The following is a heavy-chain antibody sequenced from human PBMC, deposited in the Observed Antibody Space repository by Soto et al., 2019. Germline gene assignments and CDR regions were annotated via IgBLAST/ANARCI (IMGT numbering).Heavy chain of an antibody. J-gene: IGHJ2*01. Sequence: QVQLVQSGAEVKKPGASVKVSCKASGYTFTSYYMHWVRQAPGQGLEWMGIINPSGGSTSYAQKFQGRGTMTRDTSTSPVYMELSSLRSEDTAVYYCATDGGDGYTLDLWGRGTLVTVSS. CDR3: ATDGGDGYTLDL. CDR2: INPSGGST. D-gene: IGHD3-16*01. V-gene: IGHV1-46*03. CDR1: GYTFTSYY.